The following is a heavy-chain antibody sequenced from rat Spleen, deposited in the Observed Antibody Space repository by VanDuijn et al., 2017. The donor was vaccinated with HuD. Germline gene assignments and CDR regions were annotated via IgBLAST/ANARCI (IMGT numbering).Heavy chain of an antibody. CDR1: GFTFSNYD. CDR3: ARLGVQPNLYYYVMDA. J-gene: IGHJ4*01. D-gene: IGHD1-5*01. V-gene: IGHV5S13*01. Sequence: EVQLVESGGGLVQPGRSLKLSCAASGFTFSNYDMAWVRQAPTKGLEWIASISTGGGNTYYRDSVKGRFTISRDNAKNTQYLQMDSLRSEDTATYYCARLGVQPNLYYYVMDAWGQGASVTVSS. CDR2: ISTGGGNT.